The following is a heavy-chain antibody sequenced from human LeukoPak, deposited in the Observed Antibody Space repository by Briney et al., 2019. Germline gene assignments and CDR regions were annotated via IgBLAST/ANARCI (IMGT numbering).Heavy chain of an antibody. V-gene: IGHV5-51*01. CDR3: ARHKWNPTLFDY. CDR1: GNIFSRDW. D-gene: IGHD1-20*01. Sequence: GESLKISCKGSGNIFSRDWIAWVRQMPGKGLEWMGIIYPGDSETRYSPTFQGQVIISVDKSISTAYLQWSSLKASDTAMYYCARHKWNPTLFDYWGQGTLVTVSS. CDR2: IYPGDSET. J-gene: IGHJ4*02.